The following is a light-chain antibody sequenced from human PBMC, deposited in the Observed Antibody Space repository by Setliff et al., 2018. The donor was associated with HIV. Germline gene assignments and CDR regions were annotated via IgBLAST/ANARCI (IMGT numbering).Light chain of an antibody. J-gene: IGLJ1*01. CDR3: QSYDSSLSGYV. CDR2: GNS. Sequence: QSVLTQPPSVSGAPGQRVTISCTGSSSNIGAGYDVHWYQQLPGTAPKLLIYGNSNRPSGVPDRFSGSKSGTSASLAITGLQVEDEADYYCQSYDSSLSGYVFGTGTKVTVL. CDR1: SSNIGAGYD. V-gene: IGLV1-40*01.